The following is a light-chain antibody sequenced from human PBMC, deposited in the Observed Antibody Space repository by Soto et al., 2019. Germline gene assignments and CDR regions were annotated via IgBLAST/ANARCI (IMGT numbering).Light chain of an antibody. CDR3: HSRA. V-gene: IGKV1-5*01. J-gene: IGKJ5*01. Sequence: DIQMTQSPSTLSASVGDRVTITCRASESISKWLAWYQQKPGTAPKLLIYDASTLESGVPSRFSGSGSGTEFTLTISSLQPDDFATYYCHSRAFGQGTRLEMK. CDR1: ESISKW. CDR2: DAS.